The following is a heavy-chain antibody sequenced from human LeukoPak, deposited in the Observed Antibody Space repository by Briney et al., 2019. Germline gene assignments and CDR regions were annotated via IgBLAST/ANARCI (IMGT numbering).Heavy chain of an antibody. CDR1: GYTFTSFG. V-gene: IGHV1-18*01. D-gene: IGHD3-22*01. J-gene: IGHJ4*02. CDR2: ISAYNGNT. Sequence: GASVKVSCKASGYTFTSFGISWVRQAPGHGLEWMGWISAYNGNTNYAQKLQGRVTMTTDTSTSTAYMELRSLRSDDTAVYYCARCDYYDSSGYYPIDYWGQGTLVTVSS. CDR3: ARCDYYDSSGYYPIDY.